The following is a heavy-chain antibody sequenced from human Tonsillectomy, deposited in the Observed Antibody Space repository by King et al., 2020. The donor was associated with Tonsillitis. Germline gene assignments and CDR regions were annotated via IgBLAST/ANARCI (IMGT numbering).Heavy chain of an antibody. CDR1: GFTFSSYA. Sequence: VQLVESGGRVVQPGRSLRLSCAASGFTFSSYAMHWVRQAPGKGLEWVAVISYDGSNKYYADSVMGRFTVSRDNSKNTPYLQMNSLRAEDTAVYYCARFPDPDAFDFWGQGTMVTVSS. CDR2: ISYDGSNK. V-gene: IGHV3-30*04. CDR3: ARFPDPDAFDF. J-gene: IGHJ3*01.